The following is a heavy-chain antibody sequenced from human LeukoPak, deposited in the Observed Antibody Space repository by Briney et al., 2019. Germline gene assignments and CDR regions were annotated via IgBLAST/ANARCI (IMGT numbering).Heavy chain of an antibody. CDR1: GFIFSDYY. CDR2: ISSSSSST. CDR3: ARDQRPYDILTGYYDY. D-gene: IGHD3-9*01. Sequence: GGSLRLSCAASGFIFSDYYMSWIRQAPGKGLEWVSHISSSSSSTNYADSVKGRFTISRDNAKRSLYLQMNSLRAEDTAVYYCARDQRPYDILTGYYDYWGQGTLVTVSS. J-gene: IGHJ4*02. V-gene: IGHV3-11*06.